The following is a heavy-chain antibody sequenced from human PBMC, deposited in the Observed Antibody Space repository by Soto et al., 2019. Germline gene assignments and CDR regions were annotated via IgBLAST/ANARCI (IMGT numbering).Heavy chain of an antibody. CDR1: GFTFSSYA. Sequence: GGSLRLSCAASGFTFSSYAMHWVRQAPGKGLEWEAVKSYDGSNKYYADSVKGRFTISRDNSKNMLYLQMNSLSVEDTAVYYCAREGVHSSSWHLYSVYGMDVWGQGTTVTVSS. D-gene: IGHD6-13*01. V-gene: IGHV3-30-3*01. CDR2: KSYDGSNK. J-gene: IGHJ6*02. CDR3: AREGVHSSSWHLYSVYGMDV.